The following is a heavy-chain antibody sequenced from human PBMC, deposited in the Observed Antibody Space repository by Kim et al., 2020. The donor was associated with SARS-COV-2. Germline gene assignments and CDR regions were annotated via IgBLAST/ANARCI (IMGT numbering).Heavy chain of an antibody. J-gene: IGHJ6*02. CDR3: ARGNGMDV. V-gene: IGHV3-48*02. CDR2: SSAT. Sequence: SSATYYADSVKGRFTISRENAKNSLYLQMNSQRDEETAVYYCARGNGMDVWGQGTTVTVSS.